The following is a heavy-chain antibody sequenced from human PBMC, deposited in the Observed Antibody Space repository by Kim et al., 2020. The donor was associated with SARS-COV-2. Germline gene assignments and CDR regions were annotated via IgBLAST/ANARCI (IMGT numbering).Heavy chain of an antibody. V-gene: IGHV5-10-1*01. CDR3: ARRNYYDSSGYYLLRDAFDI. CDR1: GYTFTSYW. Sequence: GESLKISCKGSGYTFTSYWISWVRQMPGRGLEWMGRIDPRDSYSNYSPSFQGHVTISTDKSVSTAYLQWSSLKASDTAMYYCARRNYYDSSGYYLLRDAFDIWGQGTMVTVSS. J-gene: IGHJ3*02. CDR2: IDPRDSYS. D-gene: IGHD3-22*01.